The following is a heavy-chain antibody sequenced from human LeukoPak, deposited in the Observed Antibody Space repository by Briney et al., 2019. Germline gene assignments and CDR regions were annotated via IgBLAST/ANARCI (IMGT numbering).Heavy chain of an antibody. CDR1: GYMFTTYR. CDR3: ARRVYYGDYGFDY. Sequence: AGESLTISCKTSGYMFTTYRIGWVRQVPGKGLEWTGIIYSGDSDTTYSPAFQGQVTISVDKSITTAYLHWSSLKASDTAVYYCARRVYYGDYGFDYWGQGTLVTVSS. V-gene: IGHV5-51*01. J-gene: IGHJ4*02. CDR2: IYSGDSDT. D-gene: IGHD4-17*01.